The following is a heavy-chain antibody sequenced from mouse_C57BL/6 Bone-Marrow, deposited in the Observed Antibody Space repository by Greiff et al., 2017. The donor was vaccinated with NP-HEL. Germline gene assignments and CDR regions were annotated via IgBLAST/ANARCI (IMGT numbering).Heavy chain of an antibody. J-gene: IGHJ1*03. CDR1: GYTFTSYW. CDR3: AISEYGNYWYFDG. Sequence: QVQLQQPGAELVRPGSSVKLSCKASGYTFTSYWMHWVKQRPIQGLEWIGNIDPSDSETHYTQKFKDKATLTVDKYSSTAYMQLSSLTSEDSAVYYCAISEYGNYWYFDGWVTGTTVTVSS. D-gene: IGHD2-10*02. V-gene: IGHV1-52*01. CDR2: IDPSDSET.